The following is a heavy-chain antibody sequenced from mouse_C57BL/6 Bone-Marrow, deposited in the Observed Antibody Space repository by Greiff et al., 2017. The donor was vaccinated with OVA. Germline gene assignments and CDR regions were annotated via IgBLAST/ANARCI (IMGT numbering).Heavy chain of an antibody. V-gene: IGHV5-12*01. Sequence: EVKVVESGGGLVQPGGSLKLSCAASGFTFSDFYMYWIRQTPEKRLEWVAYISNGGGSTYYPDTVKGRFTISRDNAKNTLYLQMSRLKSEDTAMYYCDRLDAMDYWGQGTSVTVSS. CDR2: ISNGGGST. J-gene: IGHJ4*01. CDR1: GFTFSDFY. CDR3: DRLDAMDY.